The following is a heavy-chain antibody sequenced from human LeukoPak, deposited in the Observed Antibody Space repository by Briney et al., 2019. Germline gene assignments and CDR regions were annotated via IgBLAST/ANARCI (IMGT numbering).Heavy chain of an antibody. CDR1: GYTFTSYF. D-gene: IGHD1-1*01. J-gene: IGHJ5*01. CDR3: ARETSDS. Sequence: GASVKLSCKSSGYTFTSYFMHWVRQAPGQGLEWLGMINPSGSTTTYEQKFQGRVTMTRDTSTSTVYMELSSLRSEDTAVYYCARETSDSWGQGTLVTVSS. V-gene: IGHV1-46*01. CDR2: INPSGSTT.